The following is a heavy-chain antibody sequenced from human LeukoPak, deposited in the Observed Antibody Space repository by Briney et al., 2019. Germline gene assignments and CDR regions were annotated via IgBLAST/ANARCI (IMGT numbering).Heavy chain of an antibody. CDR2: ISSSSSTI. D-gene: IGHD3-3*01. J-gene: IGHJ6*03. CDR3: ARDYDFWSGYLYYYYYMDV. Sequence: GGSLRLSCAASGFTFSSYSMNWVRQAPGKGLEWVSYISSSSSTIYYADSVKGRFTISRDNAKNSLYLQMNSLRAEDTAVYYCARDYDFWSGYLYYYYYMDVWGKGTTVTVSS. V-gene: IGHV3-48*04. CDR1: GFTFSSYS.